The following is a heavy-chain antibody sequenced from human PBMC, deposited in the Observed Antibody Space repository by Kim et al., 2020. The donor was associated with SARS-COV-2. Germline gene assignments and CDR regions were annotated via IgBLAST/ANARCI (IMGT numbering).Heavy chain of an antibody. Sequence: GGSLRLSCAASGFSFSTYGMTWVRQAPGKGLEWVSGISPSGGSTSYADSVKGRFTISRDNSKNSLYLQMNSLKVEDTAVYYCAKNGMVAGVYAYWGQGALVTVSS. CDR2: ISPSGGST. CDR1: GFSFSTYG. V-gene: IGHV3-23*01. CDR3: AKNGMVAGVYAY. D-gene: IGHD3-10*01. J-gene: IGHJ4*02.